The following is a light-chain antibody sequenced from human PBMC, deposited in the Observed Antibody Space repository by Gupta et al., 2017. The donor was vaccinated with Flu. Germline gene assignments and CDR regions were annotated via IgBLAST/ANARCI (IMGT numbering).Light chain of an antibody. CDR1: QNVSTY. V-gene: IGKV3-11*01. CDR2: DVS. J-gene: IGKJ4*01. Sequence: PATLSLSPGDRATLSCRASQNVSTYLAWYQQRPGQAPRLLMYDVSTRAAGLPARFSGSGSGTDFTLTISSLEPEDFAVYYCQQRVIWPQTFGGGTKVEIK. CDR3: QQRVIWPQT.